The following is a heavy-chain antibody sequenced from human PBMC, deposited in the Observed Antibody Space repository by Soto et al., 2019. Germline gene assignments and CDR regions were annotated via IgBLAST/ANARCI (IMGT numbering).Heavy chain of an antibody. J-gene: IGHJ5*01. Sequence: SETLSLTCAVSGYSFSSGYYCCLLQQPPAEGLEWIGSIYHGGSTYYDPSLNSRVTLSIDMTNNHLSLLLNTVSAADTAVYSCTRVGGCVPYYYESSAATCESWFDSWGQGTLAPVSS. CDR2: IYHGGST. CDR3: TRVGGCVPYYYESSAATCESWFDS. V-gene: IGHV4-38-2*01. CDR1: GYSFSSGYY. D-gene: IGHD3-22*01.